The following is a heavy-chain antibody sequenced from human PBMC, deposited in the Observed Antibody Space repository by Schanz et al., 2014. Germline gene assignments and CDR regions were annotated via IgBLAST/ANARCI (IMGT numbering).Heavy chain of an antibody. D-gene: IGHD1-1*01. J-gene: IGHJ4*02. CDR2: ISGSGAST. Sequence: EVQLLESGGGLAQPGGSLRLSCASSGFSFTTYAMSWVRQAPGKGLEWVSGISGSGASTYYAESVKGHFTISRDNSKNTLYLQMNSLRAEDTAVYFCAKIERNEDWGQGTLVTVSS. V-gene: IGHV3-23*01. CDR3: AKIERNED. CDR1: GFSFTTYA.